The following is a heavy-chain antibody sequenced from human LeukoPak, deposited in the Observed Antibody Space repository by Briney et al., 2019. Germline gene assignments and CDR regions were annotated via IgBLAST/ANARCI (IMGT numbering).Heavy chain of an antibody. CDR3: AKEVDGYSYGYDY. V-gene: IGHV3-30*18. D-gene: IGHD5-18*01. CDR1: GFTFSSYG. CDR2: TSYDGSNK. Sequence: PGGSLRLSCAASGFTFSSYGMHWVRQAPGKGLEWVAVTSYDGSNKYYADSVKGRFTISRDNSKNTLSLQMNSLRAEDTAVYYCAKEVDGYSYGYDYWGQGTLVTVSS. J-gene: IGHJ4*02.